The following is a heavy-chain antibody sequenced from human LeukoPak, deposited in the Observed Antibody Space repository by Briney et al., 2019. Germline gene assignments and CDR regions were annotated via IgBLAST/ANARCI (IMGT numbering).Heavy chain of an antibody. CDR2: ISSGGSAI. V-gene: IGHV3-48*03. CDR1: GFTFSSYE. Sequence: GGSLRLSCGASGFTFSSYEMNWVRQAPGKGLEWVSYISSGGSAIYYADSVKGRFTISRDNAKNSLYLQMNSLRAEDTAAYHCAKGRNEDGDAALNYWGQGTLVTVSS. J-gene: IGHJ4*02. CDR3: AKGRNEDGDAALNY. D-gene: IGHD4-17*01.